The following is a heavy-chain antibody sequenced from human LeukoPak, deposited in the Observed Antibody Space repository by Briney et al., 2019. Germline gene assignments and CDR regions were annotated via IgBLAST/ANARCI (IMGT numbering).Heavy chain of an antibody. CDR2: ITDSGNTI. CDR1: GLTFSDYN. Sequence: GGSLRLSCAASGLTFSDYNMNWVRQAPGKGVEWVSYITDSGNTIHYADSVKGRFTISRDNAKNSLYLQMNSLRAEDTAVYYCARSIGLTGGGVDVWGQGTTVTVSS. J-gene: IGHJ6*02. V-gene: IGHV3-11*01. CDR3: ARSIGLTGGGVDV. D-gene: IGHD3-9*01.